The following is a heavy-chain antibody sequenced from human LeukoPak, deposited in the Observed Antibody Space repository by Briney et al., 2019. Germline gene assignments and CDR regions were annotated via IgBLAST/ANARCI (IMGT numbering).Heavy chain of an antibody. Sequence: SVKVSCKASGGTFISYAISWVRQAPGQGLEWMGGIIPIFGTANYAQKFQGRVTITTDESTSTAYMELSSLRSEDTAVYYCAPLEDPVEGYWGQGTLVTVSS. CDR1: GGTFISYA. J-gene: IGHJ4*02. V-gene: IGHV1-69*05. CDR3: APLEDPVEGY. D-gene: IGHD5-24*01. CDR2: IIPIFGTA.